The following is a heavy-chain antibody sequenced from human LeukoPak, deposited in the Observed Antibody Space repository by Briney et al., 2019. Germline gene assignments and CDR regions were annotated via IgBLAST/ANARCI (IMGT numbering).Heavy chain of an antibody. CDR1: GGPFSGYY. CDR3: ARVNDDYYDSSGFDY. J-gene: IGHJ4*02. V-gene: IGHV4-34*01. D-gene: IGHD3-22*01. CDR2: INHSGST. Sequence: SETLSLTCAVYGGPFSGYYWRWIRQPPGKGLEWIGEINHSGSTNYNPSLKSRVTISVDRSKNQFSLKLSSVTAADTAVYYCARVNDDYYDSSGFDYWGQGTLVTVSS.